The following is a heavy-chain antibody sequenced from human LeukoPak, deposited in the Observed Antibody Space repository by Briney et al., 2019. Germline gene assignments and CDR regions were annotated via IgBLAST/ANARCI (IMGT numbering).Heavy chain of an antibody. V-gene: IGHV3-23*01. CDR2: ISVSGDST. CDR1: GFTFNNYV. J-gene: IGHJ5*02. D-gene: IGHD2-2*01. Sequence: GGSLRLSCAASGFTFNNYVMNWVRQAPGKGLEWVSCISVSGDSTFYADSVKGRFTISGDDSQNTLYLQLNSLRGEDTAIYYCARGYSTSCYTWFDPWGQGTLVTVSS. CDR3: ARGYSTSCYTWFDP.